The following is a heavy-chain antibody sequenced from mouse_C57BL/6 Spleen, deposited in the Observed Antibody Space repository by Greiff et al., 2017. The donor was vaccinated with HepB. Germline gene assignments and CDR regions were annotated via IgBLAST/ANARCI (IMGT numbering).Heavy chain of an antibody. CDR3: ARRALGYFDV. CDR1: GYTFTSYW. J-gene: IGHJ1*03. D-gene: IGHD3-1*01. V-gene: IGHV1-50*01. Sequence: VQLQQPGAELVKPGASVKLSCKASGYTFTSYWMQWVKQRPGQGLEWIGEIDPSDSYTNYNQKFKGKATLTVDTSSSTAYMQLSSLTSEDSAVYYCARRALGYFDVWGTGTTVTVSS. CDR2: IDPSDSYT.